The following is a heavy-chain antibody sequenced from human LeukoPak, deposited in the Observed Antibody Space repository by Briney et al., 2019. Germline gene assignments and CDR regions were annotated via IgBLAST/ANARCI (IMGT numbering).Heavy chain of an antibody. J-gene: IGHJ4*02. CDR2: IYHSGRT. CDR1: GVSISSSNW. Sequence: SETLSLTCAVSGVSISSSNWWSWVRQPPGKGLEWIGGIYHSGRTNYNLSLKSRVTISVDKSKNQFSLKLTSVTAADTAFYYCASLDGSGSYWGQGTLVTVSS. V-gene: IGHV4-4*02. CDR3: ASLDGSGSY. D-gene: IGHD3-10*01.